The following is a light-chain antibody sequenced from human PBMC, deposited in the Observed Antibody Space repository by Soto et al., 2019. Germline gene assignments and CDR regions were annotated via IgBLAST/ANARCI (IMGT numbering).Light chain of an antibody. CDR1: QSVSSY. CDR3: QQCSDWPLFT. J-gene: IGKJ5*01. CDR2: DAS. V-gene: IGKV3-15*01. Sequence: EIVMTQSPATLSVSPGETATLSCRASQSVSSYLAWYQHRPGQAPRLLIYDASTRATGIPARFSGSGSGTESTLTISGLQSEDFAVYSCQQCSDWPLFTFGQGTRLEIK.